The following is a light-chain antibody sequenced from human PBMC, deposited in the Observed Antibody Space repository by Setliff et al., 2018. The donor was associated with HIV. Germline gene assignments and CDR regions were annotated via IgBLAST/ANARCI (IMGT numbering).Light chain of an antibody. CDR1: SNDVGAYNT. J-gene: IGLJ1*01. V-gene: IGLV2-14*01. CDR2: DVS. CDR3: SSYTSSSTDV. Sequence: QSVLAQPASVSGSPGQSITISCTGTSNDVGAYNTVYWYQPHPGEAPKLMIYDVSTRPSGVSNRFSGSKSGNTASLTISGLQTEDEADYYCSSYTSSSTDVFGTGTKVTVL.